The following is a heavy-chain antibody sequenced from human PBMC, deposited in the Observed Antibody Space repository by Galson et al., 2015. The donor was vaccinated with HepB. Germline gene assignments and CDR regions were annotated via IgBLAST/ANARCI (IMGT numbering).Heavy chain of an antibody. D-gene: IGHD1-1*01. CDR3: ARVDVYFEGIAGNWNDEKGGDPNYYYYGMDV. CDR2: INPNSGGT. Sequence: SVKVSCKASGYTFTGYYMHWVRQAPGQGLEWMGRINPNSGGTNYAQKFQGRVTMTRDTSISTAYMELSRLRSDDTAVYYCARVDVYFEGIAGNWNDEKGGDPNYYYYGMDVWGQGTTVTVSS. J-gene: IGHJ6*02. V-gene: IGHV1-2*06. CDR1: GYTFTGYY.